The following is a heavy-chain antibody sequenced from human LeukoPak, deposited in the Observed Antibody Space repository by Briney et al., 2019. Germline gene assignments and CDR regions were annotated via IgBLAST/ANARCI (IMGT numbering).Heavy chain of an antibody. Sequence: SQTLSLTCAISGDSVSSKSAAWNWIRQSPSRGLEWLGRTYYRSKWYDDYAVSVKSRITINADTSKNQFSLHLNSVTPEDTAVYYCARSGIAAAPDAFDIWGQGTMVTVSS. V-gene: IGHV6-1*01. D-gene: IGHD6-13*01. CDR1: GDSVSSKSAA. CDR3: ARSGIAAAPDAFDI. CDR2: TYYRSKWYD. J-gene: IGHJ3*02.